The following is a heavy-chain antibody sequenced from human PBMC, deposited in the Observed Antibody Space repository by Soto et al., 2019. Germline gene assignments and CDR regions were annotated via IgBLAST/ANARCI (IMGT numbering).Heavy chain of an antibody. CDR1: GFAFSSYN. CDR3: AKVGCSGGICYDY. D-gene: IGHD2-15*01. J-gene: IGHJ4*02. Sequence: QVQLVESGGGVVQPGRSLRLSCEASGFAFSSYNMNWVRQAPGKGLEWVAVISFDGSNQYYADSVKGRFTISRDNSKNTLYLQMNSLRGDATAVYYCAKVGCSGGICYDYWGQGTMVTVSS. V-gene: IGHV3-30*18. CDR2: ISFDGSNQ.